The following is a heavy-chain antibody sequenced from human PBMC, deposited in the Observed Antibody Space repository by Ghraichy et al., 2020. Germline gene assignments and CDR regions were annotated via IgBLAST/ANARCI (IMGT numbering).Heavy chain of an antibody. J-gene: IGHJ6*02. CDR3: ARGGAVAVYHYYYGMDV. CDR1: GASVSTSSYY. Sequence: SETLSLTCTVSGASVSTSSYYWSWIRQLPGKGLEWLGNIFYTGNTKYNPSLRGRVTITVDTSKNQFSLNLKSVTAADTAFYYCARGGAVAVYHYYYGMDVWGQGAFFTVS. V-gene: IGHV4-61*01. D-gene: IGHD6-19*01. CDR2: IFYTGNT.